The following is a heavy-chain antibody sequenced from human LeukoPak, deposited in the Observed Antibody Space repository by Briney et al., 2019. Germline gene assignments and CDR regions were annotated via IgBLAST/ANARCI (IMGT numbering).Heavy chain of an antibody. CDR1: GFTVSSND. V-gene: IGHV3-53*01. CDR2: LYSGGST. J-gene: IGHJ4*02. Sequence: GGSLRLSCAASGFTVSSNDMNWVRQAPRKGLEWVSLLYSGGSTYYADSVKGRFTISRDNSKNTLYLQMNSLRAEDTAVYYCARAPPRIAAAGTTPPFDYWGQGTLVTVSS. D-gene: IGHD6-13*01. CDR3: ARAPPRIAAAGTTPPFDY.